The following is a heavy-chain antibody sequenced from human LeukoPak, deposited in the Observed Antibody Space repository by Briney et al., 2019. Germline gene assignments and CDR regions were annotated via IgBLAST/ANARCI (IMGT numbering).Heavy chain of an antibody. J-gene: IGHJ4*02. V-gene: IGHV3-23*01. Sequence: GGSLRLSCAASGFAFSSHAMCWVRQAPGKGLEWVSSIDISGGSTYYADSAEGRFTISRDNSKNTLYLQMNGLRAEDTAVYYCAKDRSSSWTWTIDYWGQGTLVTVSS. CDR3: AKDRSSSWTWTIDY. CDR1: GFAFSSHA. CDR2: IDISGGST. D-gene: IGHD6-13*01.